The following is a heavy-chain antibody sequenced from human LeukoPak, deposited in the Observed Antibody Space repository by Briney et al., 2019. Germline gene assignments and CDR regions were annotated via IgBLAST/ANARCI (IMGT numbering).Heavy chain of an antibody. CDR2: ISYDGSNK. D-gene: IGHD3-3*01. Sequence: GGSLILSCAASGFTFSSYAMHWVRQAPGKGLEWVAVISYDGSNKYYADSVKGRFTISRDNSKNTLYLQMNSLRAEDTAVYYCARDRVGYYSKSTFDYWGQGTLVTVSS. CDR3: ARDRVGYYSKSTFDY. J-gene: IGHJ4*02. CDR1: GFTFSSYA. V-gene: IGHV3-30-3*01.